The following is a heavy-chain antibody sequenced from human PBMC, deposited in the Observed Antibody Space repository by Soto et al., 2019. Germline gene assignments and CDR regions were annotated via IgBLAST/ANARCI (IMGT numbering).Heavy chain of an antibody. CDR3: ARAHMAVYYYDSSGYSWYFDL. V-gene: IGHV3-53*02. J-gene: IGHJ2*01. Sequence: EVQLVETGGGLIQPGGSLRLSCAASGFTVSSNYMSWVRQAPGKGLEWVSVIYSGGSTYYADSVKGRFTISRDNSKNTLYLQMNSLRAEDTAVYYCARAHMAVYYYDSSGYSWYFDLWGRGTLVTVSS. CDR1: GFTVSSNY. CDR2: IYSGGST. D-gene: IGHD3-22*01.